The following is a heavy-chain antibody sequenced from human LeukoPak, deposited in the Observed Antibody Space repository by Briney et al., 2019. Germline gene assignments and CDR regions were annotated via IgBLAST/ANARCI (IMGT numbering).Heavy chain of an antibody. Sequence: GASVKVSCKASGYTFTGYYMHWVRQAPGQGLEWMGRINPNSGGTNYAQKFQGRVTMTRDTSISTAYMELSRLRSDDTAVYYCARVVTPRYGVDVWGQGTTVTVSS. V-gene: IGHV1-2*06. CDR3: ARVVTPRYGVDV. CDR1: GYTFTGYY. CDR2: INPNSGGT. J-gene: IGHJ6*02. D-gene: IGHD2-15*01.